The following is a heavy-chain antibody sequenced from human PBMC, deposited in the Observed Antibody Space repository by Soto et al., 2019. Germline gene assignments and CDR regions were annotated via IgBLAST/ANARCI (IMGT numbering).Heavy chain of an antibody. J-gene: IGHJ4*02. D-gene: IGHD4-17*01. CDR3: AKVNSIVCDGDQDY. CDR1: GFTFTTYA. CDR2: ISSSGDIP. V-gene: IGHV3-23*01. Sequence: EVQLLESGGGLVQPGGSLRLSCAASGFTFTTYAMSWVRQPPGKGLEWVSGISSSGDIPYYADSVKGRFTISRDQSKKTVYLQMNNLRAEDTALYYCAKVNSIVCDGDQDYWCQGTLGSVSS.